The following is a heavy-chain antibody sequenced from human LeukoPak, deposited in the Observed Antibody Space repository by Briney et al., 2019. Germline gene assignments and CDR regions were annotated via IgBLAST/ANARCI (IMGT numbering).Heavy chain of an antibody. V-gene: IGHV4-59*01. J-gene: IGHJ6*03. CDR3: ASCGTAMRDYYYYYMDV. CDR2: IYYSGST. CDR1: GGSISSYY. D-gene: IGHD5-18*01. Sequence: SETLSLTCTVSGGSISSYYWSWIRQPPGKGLEWIGYIYYSGSTNYNPSLKSRVTISVDTSKNQFSLKLSSVTAADTAVYYCASCGTAMRDYYYYYMDVWGKGTTVTVSS.